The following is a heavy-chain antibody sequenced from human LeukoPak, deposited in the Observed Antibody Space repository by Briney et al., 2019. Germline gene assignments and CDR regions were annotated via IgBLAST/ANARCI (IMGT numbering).Heavy chain of an antibody. CDR2: IYYSGST. Sequence: SETLSLTCTVSGGSISSYYWSWIRQPPGKGLEWIGYIYYSGSTNYNPSLKSRVTISVDTSKNQFSLKLSSVTAADAAVYYCAGGLDTYYLDYWGQGTLVTVSS. CDR1: GGSISSYY. CDR3: AGGLDTYYLDY. J-gene: IGHJ4*02. V-gene: IGHV4-59*01. D-gene: IGHD3/OR15-3a*01.